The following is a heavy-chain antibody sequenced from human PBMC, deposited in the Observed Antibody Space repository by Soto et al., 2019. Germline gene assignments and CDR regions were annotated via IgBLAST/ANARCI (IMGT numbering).Heavy chain of an antibody. CDR2: IYYSGST. CDR3: ARHIMAAAGTSSAFDI. J-gene: IGHJ3*02. Sequence: SETLSLTCTVSGGSISSSSYYWGRIRQPPGKGLEWIGSIYYSGSTYYNPSLKSRVTISVDTSKNQFSLKLSSVTAADTAVYYCARHIMAAAGTSSAFDIWGQGTMVTVSS. D-gene: IGHD6-13*01. V-gene: IGHV4-39*01. CDR1: GGSISSSSYY.